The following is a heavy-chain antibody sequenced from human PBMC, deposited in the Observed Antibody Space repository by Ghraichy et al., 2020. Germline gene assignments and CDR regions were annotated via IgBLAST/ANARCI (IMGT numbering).Heavy chain of an antibody. J-gene: IGHJ3*02. Sequence: ASVKVSCKVSGYTLTELSMHWVRQAPGKGLEWMGGFDPEDGETIYAQKFQGRVTMTEDTSTDTAYMELSSLRSEDTAVYYCATEYMSYSSGSDAFDIWGQGTMVTVSS. CDR3: ATEYMSYSSGSDAFDI. CDR2: FDPEDGET. CDR1: GYTLTELS. D-gene: IGHD3-22*01. V-gene: IGHV1-24*01.